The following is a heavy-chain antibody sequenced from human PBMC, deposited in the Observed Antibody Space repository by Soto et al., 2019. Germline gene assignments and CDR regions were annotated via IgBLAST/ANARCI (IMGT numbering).Heavy chain of an antibody. CDR2: ISGSGIAT. V-gene: IGHV3-23*01. Sequence: EVQLLESGGDLVQPGGSLRLSCAASGFTFTSYVMNWVRQAPGKGLEWVSGISGSGIATYYADSVKGRFTIYRDNSKNTLYLQMNSLRVEDTALYYCVTPGSSTQIDFWGQGTLVTVSS. J-gene: IGHJ4*02. D-gene: IGHD1-26*01. CDR3: VTPGSSTQIDF. CDR1: GFTFTSYV.